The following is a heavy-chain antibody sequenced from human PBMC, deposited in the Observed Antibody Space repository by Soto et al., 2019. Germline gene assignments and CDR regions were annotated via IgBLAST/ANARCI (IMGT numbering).Heavy chain of an antibody. Sequence: EVQLLESGGGLVQPGGSLRLSCAASGCTFSSYAMSWVRQAPGKGLEWVSAISGSGGSTYYADSVKGRFTISRDNSKNTLYLQMNSLRAEDTAVYYCAKALRYCSGGSCYPNPNWYFDLWGRGTLVTVSS. D-gene: IGHD2-15*01. J-gene: IGHJ2*01. CDR2: ISGSGGST. V-gene: IGHV3-23*01. CDR3: AKALRYCSGGSCYPNPNWYFDL. CDR1: GCTFSSYA.